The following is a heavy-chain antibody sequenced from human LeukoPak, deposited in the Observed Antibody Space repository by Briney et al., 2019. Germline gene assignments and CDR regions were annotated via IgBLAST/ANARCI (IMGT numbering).Heavy chain of an antibody. D-gene: IGHD2-15*01. Sequence: GGSLRLSCAASGFTFSSYAMSWVRQGPEKGLDWVSAISGSGGSTYYADSVKGRFTISRDNSKSTLYLQMNSLRAEDTAVYYCAKVASVYCSGGSCYSDYWGQGTLVTVSS. J-gene: IGHJ4*02. CDR3: AKVASVYCSGGSCYSDY. CDR1: GFTFSSYA. CDR2: ISGSGGST. V-gene: IGHV3-23*01.